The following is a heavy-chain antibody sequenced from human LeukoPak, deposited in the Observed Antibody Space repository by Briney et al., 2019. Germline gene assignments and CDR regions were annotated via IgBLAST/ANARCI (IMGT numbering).Heavy chain of an antibody. J-gene: IGHJ6*03. D-gene: IGHD6-13*01. CDR1: GFTFDDYA. V-gene: IGHV3-9*01. CDR3: AKVSSSWYYYYYYMDV. CDR2: ISWNSGSI. Sequence: GGPLRLSCAASGFTFDDYAMHWVRQAPGKGLEWVSGISWNSGSIGYADSVKGRFTISRDNSKNTLYLQMNSLRAEDTAVYYCAKVSSSWYYYYYYMDVWGKGTTVTVSS.